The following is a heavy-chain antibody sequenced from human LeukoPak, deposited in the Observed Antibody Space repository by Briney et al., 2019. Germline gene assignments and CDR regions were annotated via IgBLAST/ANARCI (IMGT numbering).Heavy chain of an antibody. CDR1: GASFSGYY. Sequence: SETLSLTCAVYGASFSGYYWSWIRQPPGKGLEWIGEINHSGSTNYNPSLKSRVTISVDTSKNQFSLKLSSVTAADTAVYYCARALEKYYDYVWGSYSSWFDPWGQGTLVTVSS. J-gene: IGHJ5*02. CDR3: ARALEKYYDYVWGSYSSWFDP. V-gene: IGHV4-34*01. D-gene: IGHD3-16*01. CDR2: INHSGST.